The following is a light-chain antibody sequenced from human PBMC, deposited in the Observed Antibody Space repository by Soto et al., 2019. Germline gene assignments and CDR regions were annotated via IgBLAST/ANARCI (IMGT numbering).Light chain of an antibody. V-gene: IGKV3-15*01. Sequence: EIVMTQSPATLSVSPGERATLSCRASQSVSTNLAWYQQKPGQAPRLLIYGASTRATGIPASFSGSGSGTDFTLTISSLQSEDFAVYYCQQYNNWPWTLGQGTEVEIK. CDR1: QSVSTN. J-gene: IGKJ1*01. CDR2: GAS. CDR3: QQYNNWPWT.